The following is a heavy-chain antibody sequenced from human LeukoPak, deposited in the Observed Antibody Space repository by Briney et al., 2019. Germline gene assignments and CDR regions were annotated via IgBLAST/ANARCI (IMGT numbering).Heavy chain of an antibody. CDR2: IYHSGST. Sequence: SETLSLTCTVSGYSISSGYYWGWIRQPPGKGLEWIGSIYHSGSTYYNPSLKSRVTISADTSKNQFSLKLSSVTAADTAVYYCARGRNTWYCSSTSCPDAFDIWGQGTMVTVSS. J-gene: IGHJ3*02. CDR3: ARGRNTWYCSSTSCPDAFDI. D-gene: IGHD2-2*01. CDR1: GYSISSGYY. V-gene: IGHV4-38-2*02.